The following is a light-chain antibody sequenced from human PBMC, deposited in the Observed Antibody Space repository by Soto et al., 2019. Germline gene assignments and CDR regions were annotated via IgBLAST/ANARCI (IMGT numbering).Light chain of an antibody. CDR1: QSVSSN. CDR2: GAS. CDR3: QQYNNWPRT. V-gene: IGKV3-15*01. Sequence: EIVMTQSPATLSVSPGERATLSCRASQSVSSNLAWYQQKPGQAPRLLIYGASTRAAVIPARFSGSGSGTEFTLTIRSLQSEDFAVYYCQQYNNWPRTFGQGTQVEIK. J-gene: IGKJ1*01.